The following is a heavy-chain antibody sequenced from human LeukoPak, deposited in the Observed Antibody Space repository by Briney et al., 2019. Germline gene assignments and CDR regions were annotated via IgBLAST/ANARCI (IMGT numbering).Heavy chain of an antibody. CDR1: GFTFSSYN. D-gene: IGHD2-21*01. V-gene: IGHV3-21*01. CDR2: IISSRSYI. J-gene: IGHJ4*02. Sequence: GGSLRLSCVASGFTFSSYNMNWVRQAPGMGLEWVSSIISSRSYIYYADSVEGRFTISRDNAKKSVYLEMNSLRAEDTAVYYCARGFGESTLDYWGQGTLVTVSS. CDR3: ARGFGESTLDY.